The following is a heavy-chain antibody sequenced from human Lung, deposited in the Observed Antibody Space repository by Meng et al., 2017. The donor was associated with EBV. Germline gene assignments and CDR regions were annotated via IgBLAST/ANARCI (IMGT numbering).Heavy chain of an antibody. CDR3: AHLITARPFDY. V-gene: IGHV2-5*02. CDR1: GLSLCTRGVG. J-gene: IGHJ4*02. CDR2: IYWDDDK. Sequence: QITLKESRPTLVKPTLTLTLTCSFSGLSLCTRGVGVGWIRQPPGKALEWLALIYWDDDKRYNPSLKSRLTITKDTSKNQVVLTVTNMDPVDTATYYCAHLITARPFDYWGQGTLVTVSS. D-gene: IGHD6-6*01.